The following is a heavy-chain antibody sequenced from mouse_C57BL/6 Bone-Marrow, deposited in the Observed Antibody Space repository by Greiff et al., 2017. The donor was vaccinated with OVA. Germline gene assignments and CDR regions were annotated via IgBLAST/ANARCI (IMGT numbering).Heavy chain of an antibody. D-gene: IGHD1-1*01. V-gene: IGHV1-42*01. J-gene: IGHJ2*01. CDR1: GYSFTGYY. Sequence: VQLKESGPELVKPGASVKISCKASGYSFTGYYMNWVKQSPEKSLEWIGEINPSTGGTTYNQKFKAKATLTVDKSSSTAYMQLKSLTSEDSAVYYCARWGYYGSSYVFDYWGQGTTLTVSS. CDR3: ARWGYYGSSYVFDY. CDR2: INPSTGGT.